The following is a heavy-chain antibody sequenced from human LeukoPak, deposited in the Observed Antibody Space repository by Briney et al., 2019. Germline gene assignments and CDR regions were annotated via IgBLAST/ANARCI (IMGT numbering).Heavy chain of an antibody. CDR1: GGSFSGYY. CDR2: INHSGST. V-gene: IGHV4-34*01. D-gene: IGHD2-15*01. J-gene: IGHJ6*03. CDR3: ARLVRGGGGYYYYYYMDV. Sequence: SETLSLTCAVYGGSFSGYYWSWIRQPPGKGLEWIGEINHSGSTNYNPSLKSRVTISVDTSKNQFSLKLSSVTAADTAVYYCARLVRGGGGYYYYYYMDVWGKGTTVTISS.